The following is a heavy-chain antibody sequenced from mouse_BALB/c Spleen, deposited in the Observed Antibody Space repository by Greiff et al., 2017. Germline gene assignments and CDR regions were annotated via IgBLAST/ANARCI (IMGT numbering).Heavy chain of an antibody. CDR2: IYPGDGDT. CDR3: ARVSLLTAMDY. Sequence: QVQLQQSGAELARPGASVKLSCKASGYTFTSYWMQWVKQRPGQGLEWIGAIYPGDGDTRYTQKFKGKATLTADKSSSTAYMQLSSLASEDSAVYYCARVSLLTAMDYWGQGTSVTVSS. D-gene: IGHD1-2*01. J-gene: IGHJ4*01. CDR1: GYTFTSYW. V-gene: IGHV1-87*01.